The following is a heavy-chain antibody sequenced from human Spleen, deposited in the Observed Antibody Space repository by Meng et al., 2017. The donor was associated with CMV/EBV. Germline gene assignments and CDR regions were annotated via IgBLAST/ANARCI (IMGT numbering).Heavy chain of an antibody. D-gene: IGHD3-16*02. V-gene: IGHV1-69*05. CDR3: ARGPRITVGGVIIWPLED. CDR1: TVSGNS. CDR2: ITPAFVTA. J-gene: IGHJ4*02. Sequence: TVSGNSLMWVRQAPGQEPEWQGRITPAFVTADCAQTFRDRVTISRDDSATTAYMEMSSLKSEDTAVYFCARGPRITVGGVIIWPLEDWGQGTLVTVSS.